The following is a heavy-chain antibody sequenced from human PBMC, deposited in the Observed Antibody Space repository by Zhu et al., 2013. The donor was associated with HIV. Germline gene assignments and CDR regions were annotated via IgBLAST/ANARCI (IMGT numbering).Heavy chain of an antibody. V-gene: IGHV4-38-2*01. D-gene: IGHD1-20*01. Sequence: QVQLQESGPGLVKPSETLSLTCAVSGYSISSGYYWGWIRQPPGKGLEWIGSIYHSGSTYYNPSLKSRVTISVDTSKNQFSLKLSSVTAADTAVYYCASTYSWNVDYWGQGTLVTVS. CDR3: ASTYSWNVDY. CDR2: IYHSGST. J-gene: IGHJ4*02. CDR1: GYSISSGYY.